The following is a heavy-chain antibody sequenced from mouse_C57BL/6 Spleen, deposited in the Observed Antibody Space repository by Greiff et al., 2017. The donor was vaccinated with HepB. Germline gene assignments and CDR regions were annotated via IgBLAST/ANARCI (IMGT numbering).Heavy chain of an antibody. CDR3: ARAEYGYGFAY. CDR2: ISDGGSYT. D-gene: IGHD2-2*01. V-gene: IGHV5-4*01. CDR1: GFTFSSYA. J-gene: IGHJ3*01. Sequence: EVQGVESGGGLVKPGGSLKLSCAASGFTFSSYAMSWVRQTPEKRLEWVATISDGGSYTYYPDNVKGRFTISRDNAKNNLYLQMSLLKSEDTAMYYCARAEYGYGFAYWGQGTLVTVSA.